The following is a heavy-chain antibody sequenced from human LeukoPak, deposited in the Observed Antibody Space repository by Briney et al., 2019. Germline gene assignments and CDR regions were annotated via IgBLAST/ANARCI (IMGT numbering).Heavy chain of an antibody. CDR3: ARAVSYYYDSSGYLAFDI. CDR1: GYTFTSYY. J-gene: IGHJ3*02. Sequence: ASVKVSCKASGYTFTSYYMHWVRQAPGQGLEWMGIINPSGGSTSYAQKFQGRVTMTRDTSTSTVYMELSSLRSEDTAVYYCARAVSYYYDSSGYLAFDIWGQGTMVTVSS. CDR2: INPSGGST. D-gene: IGHD3-22*01. V-gene: IGHV1-46*01.